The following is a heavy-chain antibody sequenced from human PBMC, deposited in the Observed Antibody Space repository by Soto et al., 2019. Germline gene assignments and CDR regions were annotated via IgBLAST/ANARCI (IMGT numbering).Heavy chain of an antibody. Sequence: DVQLFESGGGLVEPGESLRLSCAASGFIFKDFAMSWVRQAPGRGLEWVSNITTSGDITYSADSVRGRFTISRDNSANTLFLQMSSLRGDDTATYYCTKGDSSGFFDPSTGYSTPDHWGQGTLVTVSS. CDR2: ITTSGDIT. CDR1: GFIFKDFA. V-gene: IGHV3-23*01. J-gene: IGHJ5*02. D-gene: IGHD2-15*01. CDR3: TKGDSSGFFDPSTGYSTPDH.